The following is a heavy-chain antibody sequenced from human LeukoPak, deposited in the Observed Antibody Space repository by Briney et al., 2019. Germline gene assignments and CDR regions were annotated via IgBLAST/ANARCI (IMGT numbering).Heavy chain of an antibody. CDR1: GYTFTGYY. D-gene: IGHD2-15*01. J-gene: IGHJ5*02. CDR2: INPNSGGT. V-gene: IGHV1-2*02. Sequence: GASVKVSCKASGYTFTGYYMHWVRQAPGQGLEWMGWINPNSGGTNYAQKFQGRVTMTRDTSISTAYMELSRLRSDDTAVYYCARARRFCSGGSCGWFDPWGQGTLVTVSS. CDR3: ARARRFCSGGSCGWFDP.